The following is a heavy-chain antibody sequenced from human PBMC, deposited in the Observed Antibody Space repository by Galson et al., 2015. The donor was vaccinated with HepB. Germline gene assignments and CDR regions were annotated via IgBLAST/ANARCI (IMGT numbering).Heavy chain of an antibody. CDR1: EFTFNYFP. Sequence: SLRLSCAASEFTFNYFPMNWVRQAPGKGLEWVAVISYDGSTKYYADSLKGRFTISRDNSNNTMSLQMNSLSAEDTAVYFCARNPARGFKTFDVWGRGTAVTVSS. D-gene: IGHD3-10*01. CDR2: ISYDGSTK. CDR3: ARNPARGFKTFDV. J-gene: IGHJ3*01. V-gene: IGHV3-30*04.